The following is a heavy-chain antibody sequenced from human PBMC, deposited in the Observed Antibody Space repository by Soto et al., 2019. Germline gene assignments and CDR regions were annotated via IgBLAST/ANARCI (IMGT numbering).Heavy chain of an antibody. Sequence: WASVKVSCKTSGHTLINYYMHWVRQAPGQGLDWLGKIDPSGNGTSYAERFQGRITLTSDTSTKTVYVELSSLRSEDTAIYYCAINYYDSSGYLYWGQGTLVTVSS. CDR2: IDPSGNGT. V-gene: IGHV1-46*01. J-gene: IGHJ4*02. D-gene: IGHD3-22*01. CDR1: GHTLINYY. CDR3: AINYYDSSGYLY.